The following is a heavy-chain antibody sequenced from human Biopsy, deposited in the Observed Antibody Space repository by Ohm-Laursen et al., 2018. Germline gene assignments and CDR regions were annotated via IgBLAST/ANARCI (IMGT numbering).Heavy chain of an antibody. J-gene: IGHJ4*02. CDR1: GKTFSDYY. V-gene: IGHV4-34*08. CDR3: GNEVHGRDY. Sequence: SDTLSLTCEVYGKTFSDYYWSWIRQPPGQGLEWIGQINQSGRTNYNPSLKSRVNISADKSNNQFSLKLTSVTSADTAVYFCGNEVHGRDYWGLGALVTASS. D-gene: IGHD2-15*01. CDR2: INQSGRT.